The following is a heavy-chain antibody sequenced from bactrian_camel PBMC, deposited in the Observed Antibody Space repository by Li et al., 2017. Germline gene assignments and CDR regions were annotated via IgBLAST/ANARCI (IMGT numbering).Heavy chain of an antibody. CDR3: VRDVLDGGAY. CDR2: IYTGGGST. J-gene: IGHJ4*01. D-gene: IGHD7*01. CDR1: GFTFSSYY. Sequence: HVQLVESGGGLVQPGGSLRLSCAASGFTFSSYYMSWVRQAPGKGLEWVSSIYTGGGSTYYADSVKGRLTISRDNAKNTVYLQMNSLKSEDTALYYCVRDVLDGGAYWGQGTQVTVS. V-gene: IGHV3-2*01.